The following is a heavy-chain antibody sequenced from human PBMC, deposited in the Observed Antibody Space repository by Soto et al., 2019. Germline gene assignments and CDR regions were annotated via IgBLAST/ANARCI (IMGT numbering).Heavy chain of an antibody. D-gene: IGHD3-10*01. V-gene: IGHV3-9*01. CDR3: ARVTSYGSGKMFVYYYYYGMDV. Sequence: GGSLRLSCAASGFTFDDYAMHWVRQAPGKGLEWVSGISWNSGSIGYADSVKGRFTISRDNAKNSLYLQMNSLRAEDTALYYCARVTSYGSGKMFVYYYYYGMDVWGQGTTVTVSS. CDR1: GFTFDDYA. J-gene: IGHJ6*02. CDR2: ISWNSGSI.